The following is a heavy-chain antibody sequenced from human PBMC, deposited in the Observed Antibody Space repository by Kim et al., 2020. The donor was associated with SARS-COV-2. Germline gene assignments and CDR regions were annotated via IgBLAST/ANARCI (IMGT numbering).Heavy chain of an antibody. V-gene: IGHV3-48*02. Sequence: GGSLRLSCADSGLTFSSYSMNWVRQAPGKGLEWVSYISSSGSTMYYADSVKGRFTISRDNAKNSLYLQMNSLRDEDTAVYYCARGRGGSGVYGMDVWGQGATVTVSS. D-gene: IGHD3-10*01. CDR3: ARGRGGSGVYGMDV. CDR2: ISSSGSTM. J-gene: IGHJ6*02. CDR1: GLTFSSYS.